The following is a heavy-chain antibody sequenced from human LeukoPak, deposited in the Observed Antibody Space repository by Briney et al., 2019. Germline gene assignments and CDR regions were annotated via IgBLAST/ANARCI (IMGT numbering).Heavy chain of an antibody. Sequence: ASVKVSCKASGYTFTSYDINWVRQATGQGLEWMGWMNPNSGNTGYAQKFQGRVTMTRNTSISTAYMELSSLRSEDTAVYYCARVREYDILTGYYSFDYWGQRTLVTVSS. CDR3: ARVREYDILTGYYSFDY. CDR2: MNPNSGNT. V-gene: IGHV1-8*01. D-gene: IGHD3-9*01. J-gene: IGHJ4*02. CDR1: GYTFTSYD.